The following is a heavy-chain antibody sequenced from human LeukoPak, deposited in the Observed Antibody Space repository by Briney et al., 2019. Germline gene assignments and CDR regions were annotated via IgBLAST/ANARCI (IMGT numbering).Heavy chain of an antibody. V-gene: IGHV1-2*02. Sequence: ASVKVSCKASGYTFTGYYMHWVRQAPGQGLEWMGWINPNSGGTNYAQKFQGRVTMTRDTSISTAYMELSRLRSDDTAVYYCARTPDYDSSGYYLDFQHWGQGTLVTVSS. CDR3: ARTPDYDSSGYYLDFQH. CDR2: INPNSGGT. D-gene: IGHD3-22*01. CDR1: GYTFTGYY. J-gene: IGHJ1*01.